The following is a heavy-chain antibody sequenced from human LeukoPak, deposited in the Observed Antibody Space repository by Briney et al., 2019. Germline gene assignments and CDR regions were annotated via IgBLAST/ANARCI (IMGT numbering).Heavy chain of an antibody. CDR1: GFTFSNFW. D-gene: IGHD1-1*01. J-gene: IGHJ4*02. CDR2: LKQDGSAR. Sequence: PGGSLTFTCAASGFTFSNFWLTWIRQAQGQGMEWVANLKQDGSARNHVASMRGRSTISRDNAMSSVFPEMNSLRDEDTAVYDCARNDPRGYFDSWGQGTLVTVSS. V-gene: IGHV3-7*01. CDR3: ARNDPRGYFDS.